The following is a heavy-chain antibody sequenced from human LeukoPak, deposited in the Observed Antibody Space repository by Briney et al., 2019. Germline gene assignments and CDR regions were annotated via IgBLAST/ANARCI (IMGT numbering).Heavy chain of an antibody. CDR2: FDPEDGET. Sequence: ASVKVSCKVSGYTLTELSMHWVRQAPGKGLEWMGGFDPEDGETIYAQKFQGRVTMTEDTSTDTAYMELSSLRSEDTAVYYCATDIPPSVVVPAATRGAFDIWGQGTMVTVSS. CDR1: GYTLTELS. V-gene: IGHV1-24*01. J-gene: IGHJ3*02. CDR3: ATDIPPSVVVPAATRGAFDI. D-gene: IGHD2-2*01.